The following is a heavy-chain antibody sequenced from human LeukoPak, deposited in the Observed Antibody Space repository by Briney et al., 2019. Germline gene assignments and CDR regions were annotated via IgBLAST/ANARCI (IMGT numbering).Heavy chain of an antibody. V-gene: IGHV3-48*01. CDR1: EFTLNTYS. Sequence: GGSLRLSCAASEFTLNTYSVNWVRQAPGKGLEWLASIRGRSSTTYYADSVKGRFTISSDNAKNALYLQMNSLRAEDTAVYYCARVLNQVTTYASSGYYDSGAFDVWGQGTMVTVSS. CDR3: ARVLNQVTTYASSGYYDSGAFDV. D-gene: IGHD3-22*01. J-gene: IGHJ3*01. CDR2: IRGRSSTT.